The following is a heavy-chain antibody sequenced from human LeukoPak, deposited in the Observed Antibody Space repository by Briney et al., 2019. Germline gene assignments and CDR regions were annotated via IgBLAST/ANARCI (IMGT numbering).Heavy chain of an antibody. CDR1: GFTFSSYA. J-gene: IGHJ1*01. D-gene: IGHD2-2*01. CDR2: ISGSGGRT. CDR3: AKDLGSSRSEYFQH. V-gene: IGHV3-23*01. Sequence: GGSLRLSCAASGFTFSSYAMSWVRQAPGKGLEWVSAISGSGGRTYYADSVKGRFTISRDNYKNTLYLQMNSLRAEDTAIYYCAKDLGSSRSEYFQHWGQGTLVTVSS.